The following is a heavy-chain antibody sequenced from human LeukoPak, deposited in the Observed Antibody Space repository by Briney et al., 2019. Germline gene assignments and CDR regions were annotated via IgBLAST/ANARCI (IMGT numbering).Heavy chain of an antibody. D-gene: IGHD2-2*01. J-gene: IGHJ4*01. Sequence: PSETLSLTCTVSGGSISSYYWSWIRQSPGKGLEWIGFIYYRGSTTYNSSLKSRVTISVDTSKNQFSLKLSSVTAADTAVYYCARDKKGTSCYDYWGQGTLVTVSS. CDR1: GGSISSYY. CDR2: IYYRGST. CDR3: ARDKKGTSCYDY. V-gene: IGHV4-59*01.